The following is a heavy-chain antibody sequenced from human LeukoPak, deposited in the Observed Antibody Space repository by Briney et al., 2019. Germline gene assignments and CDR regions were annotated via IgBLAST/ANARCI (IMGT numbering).Heavy chain of an antibody. Sequence: SETLSLTCTVSGGSISSSSYYWGWIRQPPGKGLEWIGSIYYSGSTYYNPSLKGRVTISVDTSKNQFSLKLSSVTAADTAVYYCAREETYYYDSSGYPEAFDYWGQGTLVTVSS. CDR2: IYYSGST. J-gene: IGHJ4*02. V-gene: IGHV4-39*07. CDR1: GGSISSSSYY. CDR3: AREETYYYDSSGYPEAFDY. D-gene: IGHD3-22*01.